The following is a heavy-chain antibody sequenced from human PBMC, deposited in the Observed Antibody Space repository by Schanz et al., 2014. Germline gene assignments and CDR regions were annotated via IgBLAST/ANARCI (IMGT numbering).Heavy chain of an antibody. Sequence: EVYLVESGGGLVQPGGSLRLSCAASGFSFDDYTMHWVRQAPGKGLEWVSLIDRDGGHTYYADSVKGRFTISRDNSKNSLYLQMNSLRTEDTALYYCAKDSRGSSFDMDVWGQGTTVTVSS. J-gene: IGHJ6*02. CDR2: IDRDGGHT. V-gene: IGHV3-43*01. D-gene: IGHD1-26*01. CDR1: GFSFDDYT. CDR3: AKDSRGSSFDMDV.